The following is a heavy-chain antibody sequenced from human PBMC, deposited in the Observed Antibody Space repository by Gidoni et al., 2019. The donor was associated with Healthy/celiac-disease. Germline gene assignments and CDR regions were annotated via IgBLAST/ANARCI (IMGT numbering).Heavy chain of an antibody. Sequence: QVQLVQSGAEVKKPGASVKVSCKASGYTFTSHYMHWVRQAPGQGLEWMGIINPSGGSTSYAQKFQGRVTMTRDTSTSTVYMELSSLRSEDTAVYYCARDLLFGGDPEDYYGMDVWGQGTTVTVSS. D-gene: IGHD3-10*02. J-gene: IGHJ6*02. CDR3: ARDLLFGGDPEDYYGMDV. CDR1: GYTFTSHY. V-gene: IGHV1-46*01. CDR2: INPSGGST.